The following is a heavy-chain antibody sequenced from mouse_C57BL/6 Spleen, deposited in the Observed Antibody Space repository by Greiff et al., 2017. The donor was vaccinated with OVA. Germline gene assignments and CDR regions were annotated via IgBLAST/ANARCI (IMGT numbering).Heavy chain of an antibody. D-gene: IGHD1-1*01. CDR3: AKQSYYGHEGYYAMDY. CDR1: GFSLTSYG. V-gene: IGHV2-9*01. J-gene: IGHJ4*01. Sequence: VKLMESGPGLVAPSQSLSITCTVSGFSLTSYGVDWVRQPPGKGLEWLGVIWGGGSTNFNSALMSRLSISKNHSKSQVFLKMNSLQTDATAMYYCAKQSYYGHEGYYAMDYWGQGTSVTVSS. CDR2: IWGGGST.